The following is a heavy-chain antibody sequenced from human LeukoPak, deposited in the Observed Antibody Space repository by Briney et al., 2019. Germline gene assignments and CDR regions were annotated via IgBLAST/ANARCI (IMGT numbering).Heavy chain of an antibody. CDR2: VYYRGST. J-gene: IGHJ5*02. D-gene: IGHD6-13*01. CDR3: ARATGSSSWAT. Sequence: SETLSLTCTVSGGSISTYYWSWIRQPPGKGLEWIGYVYYRGSTNYNPSLKSRVTISVDTSKNQLSLKLRSVTAADTAVYYCARATGSSSWATWGQGTLVTVSS. CDR1: GGSISTYY. V-gene: IGHV4-59*01.